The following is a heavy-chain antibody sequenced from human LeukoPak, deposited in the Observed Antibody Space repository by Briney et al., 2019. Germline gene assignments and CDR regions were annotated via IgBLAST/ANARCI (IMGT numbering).Heavy chain of an antibody. Sequence: GRSLILSCAASGFTFSSYAMHWVRQAPGKGLEWVAVISYDGSNKYYADSVKGRFTISRDNSKNTLYLQMNSLRAEDTAVYYCARDFAGAAAGFKHLDYWGQGTLVTVSS. CDR3: ARDFAGAAAGFKHLDY. CDR2: ISYDGSNK. D-gene: IGHD6-13*01. V-gene: IGHV3-30-3*01. CDR1: GFTFSSYA. J-gene: IGHJ4*02.